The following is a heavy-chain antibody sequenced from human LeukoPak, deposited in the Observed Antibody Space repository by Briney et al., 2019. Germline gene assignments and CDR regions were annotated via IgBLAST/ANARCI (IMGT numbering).Heavy chain of an antibody. Sequence: PGGSLRLSCAASGFTFSTYGMNWVRQAPGKGLEWVSYISSSTSTIYYADSVKGRFTISRDNAKNSLYLQMNSLRDEDTAVYYCARAYWGGGFCYSGFDFWGQGTLVTVSS. D-gene: IGHD2-15*01. CDR1: GFTFSTYG. J-gene: IGHJ4*02. V-gene: IGHV3-48*02. CDR3: ARAYWGGGFCYSGFDF. CDR2: ISSSTSTI.